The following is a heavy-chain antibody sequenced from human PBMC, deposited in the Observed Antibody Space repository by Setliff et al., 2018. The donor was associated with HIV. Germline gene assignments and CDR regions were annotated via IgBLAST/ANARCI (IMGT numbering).Heavy chain of an antibody. D-gene: IGHD3-22*01. V-gene: IGHV3-7*01. Sequence: PGGSLRLSCAASGFTFSSYWMSWVRQAPGKGLEWVANIKQDGSEKYYVDSVKSRFTISRDNAKNSLYLQMNSLRAEDTAVYYCAREGGDYYDSSVPDYWGQGTLVTVSS. CDR2: IKQDGSEK. J-gene: IGHJ4*02. CDR3: AREGGDYYDSSVPDY. CDR1: GFTFSSYW.